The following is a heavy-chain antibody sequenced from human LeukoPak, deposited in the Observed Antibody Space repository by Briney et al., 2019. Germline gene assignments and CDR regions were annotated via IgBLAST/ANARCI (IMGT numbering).Heavy chain of an antibody. V-gene: IGHV4-31*03. CDR3: ARGSDGAQVDP. Sequence: SETLSLTCTVSGGSISSGGYYWSWIRQHPGKGLEWIGYIYYSGSTYYNPSLKSRVTISVDTSKNQFSLKLSSVTAADTAVYYCARGSDGAQVDPWGQGTLVTVSS. CDR1: GGSISSGGYY. CDR2: IYYSGST. D-gene: IGHD3-10*01. J-gene: IGHJ5*02.